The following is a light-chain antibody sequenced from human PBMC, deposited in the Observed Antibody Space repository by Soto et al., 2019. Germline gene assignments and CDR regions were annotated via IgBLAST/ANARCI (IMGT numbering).Light chain of an antibody. CDR2: KAS. CDR3: QQYNSFSWT. Sequence: DIQMTQSPFTLSASVGARVPITCRASQSISSWLAWYQQKPGKAPKLLIYKASTLESGVPSNFSGSGSGTEFTLTISSLQPEDFATYYCQQYNSFSWTFGQGTKVDIK. J-gene: IGKJ1*01. V-gene: IGKV1-5*03. CDR1: QSISSW.